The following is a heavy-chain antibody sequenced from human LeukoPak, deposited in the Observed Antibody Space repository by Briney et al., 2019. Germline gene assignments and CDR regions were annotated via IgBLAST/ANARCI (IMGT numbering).Heavy chain of an antibody. V-gene: IGHV4-34*01. J-gene: IGHJ3*02. CDR1: GGSFSGYY. CDR2: INHSGST. Sequence: SETLSLTCAVYGGSFSGYYWSWIRQPPGKGLEWIGEINHSGSTNYNPSLNSRVTISVDTSKNQFSLKLSSVTAADTAVYYCARGLSGLDAFDIWGQGTMVTVSS. D-gene: IGHD3/OR15-3a*01. CDR3: ARGLSGLDAFDI.